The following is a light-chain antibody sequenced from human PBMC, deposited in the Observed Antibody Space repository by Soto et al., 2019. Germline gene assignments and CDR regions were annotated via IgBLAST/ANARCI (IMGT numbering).Light chain of an antibody. V-gene: IGLV1-44*01. CDR2: GND. CDR1: SSNIGSHT. J-gene: IGLJ3*02. CDR3: AAWDDSLNGPV. Sequence: QSVLTQPPSASGTPGQRVAISCSGSSSNIGSHTVNWYQQLPGTAPKLLIYGNDQRPSGVPDRFSGSKSGTSAPLAISGLQSEDEVDYYCAAWDDSLNGPVFGGGTKLTVL.